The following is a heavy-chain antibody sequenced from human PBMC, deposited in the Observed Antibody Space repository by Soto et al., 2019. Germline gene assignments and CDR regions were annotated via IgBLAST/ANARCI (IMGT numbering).Heavy chain of an antibody. CDR3: ARERDGYSSGSDY. J-gene: IGHJ4*02. V-gene: IGHV1-69*04. Sequence: GASVKVSCKASGGTFSSYTISWVRQAPGQGLEWMGRIIPILGIANYAQKFQGRVPITADKSTSTAYMELSSLRSEDTAVYYCARERDGYSSGSDYWGQGTLVTVSS. CDR2: IIPILGIA. CDR1: GGTFSSYT. D-gene: IGHD6-19*01.